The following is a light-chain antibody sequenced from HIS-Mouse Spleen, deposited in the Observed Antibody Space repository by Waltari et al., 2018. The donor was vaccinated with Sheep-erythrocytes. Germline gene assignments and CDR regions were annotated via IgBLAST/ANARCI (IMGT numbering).Light chain of an antibody. Sequence: QSVLTQPPSVSEAPRQRVTISSSGSSSTIGQNAVNWYQQLPGKAPKLLIYYDDLLPSGVSDRFSGSKSGTSASLAISGLQSEDEADYYCAAWDDSLNGPVFGGGTKLTVL. V-gene: IGLV1-36*01. CDR2: YDD. CDR3: AAWDDSLNGPV. CDR1: SSTIGQNA. J-gene: IGLJ3*02.